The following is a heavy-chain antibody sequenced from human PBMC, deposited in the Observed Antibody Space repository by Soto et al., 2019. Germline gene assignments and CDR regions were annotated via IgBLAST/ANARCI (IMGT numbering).Heavy chain of an antibody. CDR1: GYSFTSYW. Sequence: PXESLKISCKGSGYSFTSYWISWVRQMPGKGLEWMGRIGPSDSYTNYSPSFQGHVTISADKSISTAYLQWSSLKASETAMYYCARPTGTTVELLDYWGQGTLVTVSS. J-gene: IGHJ4*02. CDR2: IGPSDSYT. CDR3: ARPTGTTVELLDY. D-gene: IGHD1-7*01. V-gene: IGHV5-10-1*01.